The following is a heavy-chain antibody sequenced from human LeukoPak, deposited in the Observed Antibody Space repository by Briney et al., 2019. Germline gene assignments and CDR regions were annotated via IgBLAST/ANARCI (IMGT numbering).Heavy chain of an antibody. CDR2: ISSSSSYI. CDR1: GFTFSSYS. D-gene: IGHD6-19*01. Sequence: GGSLRLSCAASGFTFSSYSMNWVRQAPGKGLEWVSSISSSSSYIYYADSVKGRFTISRDNAKNSLYLQMNSLRAEDTAVYYCASGYSSGWDFDYWGQGTLVTVSS. V-gene: IGHV3-21*01. J-gene: IGHJ4*02. CDR3: ASGYSSGWDFDY.